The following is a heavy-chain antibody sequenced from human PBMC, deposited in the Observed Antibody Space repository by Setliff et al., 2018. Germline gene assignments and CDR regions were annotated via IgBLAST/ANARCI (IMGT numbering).Heavy chain of an antibody. D-gene: IGHD3-10*01. V-gene: IGHV3-64D*09. J-gene: IGHJ3*02. CDR2: SGPNGGST. CDR3: VKTHWDTWIRGAFDI. Sequence: GESLKISCSASGFTFNTYTMHWVRQAPGKGLEYVSSSGPNGGSTYYANSVKGRFTISRDSSKNTLYLQMSSLRAEDTAVYYCVKTHWDTWIRGAFDIWGQGTMVTVSS. CDR1: GFTFNTYT.